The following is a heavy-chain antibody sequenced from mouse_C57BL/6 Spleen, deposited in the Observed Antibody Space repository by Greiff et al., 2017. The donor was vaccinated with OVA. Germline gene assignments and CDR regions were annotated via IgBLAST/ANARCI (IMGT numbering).Heavy chain of an antibody. CDR1: GFTFTDYY. Sequence: VQRVASGGGLVQPGGSLSLSCAASGFTFTDYYMSWVRQPPGKALEWLGFIRNKANGYTTEYSASVKGRFTISRDNSPSILYLQMNALRAEDSATYYCARDYYVRNPFDYWGQGTTLTVSS. D-gene: IGHD1-1*01. J-gene: IGHJ2*01. V-gene: IGHV7-3*01. CDR3: ARDYYVRNPFDY. CDR2: IRNKANGYTT.